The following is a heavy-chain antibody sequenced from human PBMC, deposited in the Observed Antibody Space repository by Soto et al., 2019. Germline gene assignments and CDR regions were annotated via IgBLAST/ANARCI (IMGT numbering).Heavy chain of an antibody. D-gene: IGHD1-26*01. J-gene: IGHJ4*02. V-gene: IGHV3-9*01. Sequence: EVQLVESGGGLVQPGKSLRLSCEGSGFTFDDYAMHWVRQRPGKGLEWVAGVSWNSGDIAYANSVRGRFTISRDNANNSLHLQRNSLKPEDTALYYCATDTPAWVVGTPPLLDDWGLGTLVTVSS. CDR3: ATDTPAWVVGTPPLLDD. CDR1: GFTFDDYA. CDR2: VSWNSGDI.